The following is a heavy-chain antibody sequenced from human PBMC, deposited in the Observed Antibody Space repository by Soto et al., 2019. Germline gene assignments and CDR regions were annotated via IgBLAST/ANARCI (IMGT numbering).Heavy chain of an antibody. V-gene: IGHV4-61*08. CDR1: GGSISSGGYY. Sequence: TLSLTCTVSGGSISSGGYYWSWIRQHPGTGLEWIGHISYSGSTNYNTSLKSRVTISVDTSKNQFSLKLSSVTAADTAVYYCARAKYCSGGSCYYYGMDVWGQGTTVTVSS. CDR2: ISYSGST. J-gene: IGHJ6*02. CDR3: ARAKYCSGGSCYYYGMDV. D-gene: IGHD2-15*01.